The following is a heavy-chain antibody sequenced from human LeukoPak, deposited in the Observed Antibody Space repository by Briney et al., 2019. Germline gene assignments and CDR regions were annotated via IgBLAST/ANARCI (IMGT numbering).Heavy chain of an antibody. CDR1: GFTFSSYW. CDR3: AKVRWDNSGWYYLDD. D-gene: IGHD6-19*01. J-gene: IGHJ4*02. CDR2: IKEDAGEI. V-gene: IGHV3-7*01. Sequence: GGSLRLSCAASGFTFSSYWMSWVRQAPGKGLEWVANIKEDAGEIYYVDSVKGRFTISRDNSKSTLYLQMNSLRPEDTAVYYCAKVRWDNSGWYYLDDWGQGTLVTVSS.